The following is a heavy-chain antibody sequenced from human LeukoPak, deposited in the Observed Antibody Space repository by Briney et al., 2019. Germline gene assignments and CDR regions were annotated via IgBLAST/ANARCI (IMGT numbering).Heavy chain of an antibody. D-gene: IGHD3-22*01. CDR1: GYTFTGYY. Sequence: GASVKVSCKASGYTFTGYYMHWVRQAPGQGLEWMGWINPNSGDTNYAQKFQGRVTMTRDTSISTAYMELSRLRSDDTAVYYCARDHYYDSSSPWFDPWGQGTLVTVSS. CDR3: ARDHYYDSSSPWFDP. CDR2: INPNSGDT. V-gene: IGHV1-2*02. J-gene: IGHJ5*02.